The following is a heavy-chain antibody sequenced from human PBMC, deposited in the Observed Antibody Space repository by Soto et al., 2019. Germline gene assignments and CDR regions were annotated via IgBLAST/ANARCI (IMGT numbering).Heavy chain of an antibody. CDR2: IYYSGST. V-gene: IGHV4-59*08. J-gene: IGHJ4*02. CDR1: GGSISSYY. CDR3: ARHKDTATVGDY. Sequence: VQLQESGPGLVKPSETLSLTCTVSGGSISSYYWSWIRQPPGKGLEWLGYIYYSGSTNYNPSLKSRVTISVDTSKNQFALKLSSVTAADTAVYYCARHKDTATVGDYWGQGTLVTVSS. D-gene: IGHD5-18*01.